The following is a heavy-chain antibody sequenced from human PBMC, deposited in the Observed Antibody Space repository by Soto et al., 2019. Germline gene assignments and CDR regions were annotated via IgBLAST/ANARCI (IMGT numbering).Heavy chain of an antibody. CDR2: ISSNGDTT. D-gene: IGHD2-2*01. V-gene: IGHV3-64D*06. CDR1: GFDFKNYA. J-gene: IGHJ4*02. CDR3: VNGRCRTTTSYTVFLDF. Sequence: PGGSLRLSCSPSGFDFKNYAIHWIRQAPGKGPEYRSGISSNGDTTCYADSVKDRITISRDNSNHTLHRQLSSLTTADKAVYPCVNGRCRTTTSYTVFLDFWGRGTLVTVSP.